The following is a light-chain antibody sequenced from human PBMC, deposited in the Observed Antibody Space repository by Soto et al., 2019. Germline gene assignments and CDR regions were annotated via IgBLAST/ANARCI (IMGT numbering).Light chain of an antibody. V-gene: IGKV3D-15*01. CDR2: HTS. Sequence: PQSPATLSVSPGERDTLSCRASQTVSNHLAWYQQKNGQAPRLLIYHTSIRATGIPTRSSGSGSGTEFILTISSLQSEHFAVYCCPQYHTRPPWTTFGQGTRLEIK. CDR1: QTVSNH. CDR3: PQYHTRPPWTT. J-gene: IGKJ5*01.